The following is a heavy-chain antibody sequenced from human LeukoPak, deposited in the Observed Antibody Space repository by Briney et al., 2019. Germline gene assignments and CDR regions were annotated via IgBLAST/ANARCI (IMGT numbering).Heavy chain of an antibody. Sequence: AGSLRLSCAASRFTFSSYWMHWVRQAPGKGQVLVSRSNSDGSSTTYEDSVQGRFTISRDNAKSTLYLQMNSLRVEDTAVYYCARDGIAAADTKFYYYYMDVWGKGTTVTVSS. V-gene: IGHV3-74*03. CDR2: SNSDGSST. CDR1: RFTFSSYW. J-gene: IGHJ6*03. D-gene: IGHD6-13*01. CDR3: ARDGIAAADTKFYYYYMDV.